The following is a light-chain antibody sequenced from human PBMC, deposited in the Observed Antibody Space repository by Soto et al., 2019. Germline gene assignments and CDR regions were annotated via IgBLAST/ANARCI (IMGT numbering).Light chain of an antibody. J-gene: IGKJ1*01. Sequence: EIVLTQSPGTLSLSPGERATLSCRASQTINKNYFAWYQQKPGQAPRPLMYSASSRATGIPDRFSGSGSGTDFTLTISRLEPEDFAVYYCQQYQNSPRTFGQGTKVDIK. CDR1: QTINKNY. CDR3: QQYQNSPRT. CDR2: SAS. V-gene: IGKV3-20*01.